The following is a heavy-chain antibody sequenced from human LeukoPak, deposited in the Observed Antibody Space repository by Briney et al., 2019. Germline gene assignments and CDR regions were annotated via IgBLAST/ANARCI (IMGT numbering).Heavy chain of an antibody. Sequence: GRSLRLFCAASGFTFSSYAMHWVRQATGKGLEWVAVISYDGSNKYYADSVKRRFTISRDNSKNTLYLQMNSLRAEDTAVYYCARGHPSPYYFDYWGQGTLVTVSS. CDR3: ARGHPSPYYFDY. J-gene: IGHJ4*02. CDR2: ISYDGSNK. CDR1: GFTFSSYA. V-gene: IGHV3-30-3*01.